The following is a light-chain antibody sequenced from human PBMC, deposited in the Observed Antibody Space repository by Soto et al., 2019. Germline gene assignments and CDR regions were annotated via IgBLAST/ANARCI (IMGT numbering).Light chain of an antibody. J-gene: IGKJ2*01. V-gene: IGKV1-5*03. CDR3: QQYNTYLYT. CDR2: KAS. Sequence: DIRMTQSPSTLSASVGDRVTITCRASQTIITGLAWYQRKPGKAPKLLIYKASSLESGVPSRFSGSGSGTEFTLTISSLQPDDFATYFCQQYNTYLYTFGQGTKLEI. CDR1: QTIITG.